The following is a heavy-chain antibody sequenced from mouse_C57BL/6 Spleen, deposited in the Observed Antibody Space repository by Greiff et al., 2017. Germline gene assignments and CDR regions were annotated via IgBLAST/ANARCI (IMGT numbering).Heavy chain of an antibody. CDR1: GYTFTSYD. CDR2: IYPRDGST. J-gene: IGHJ3*01. D-gene: IGHD2-4*01. V-gene: IGHV1-85*01. Sequence: QVQLQQSGPELVKPGASVKLSCKASGYTFTSYDINWVKQRPGQGLEWIGWIYPRDGSTKYNEKFKGKATLTVDTSSSTAYMELHSLTSEDSAVYFCAREGPIYYDYGAGFAYWGQGTLVTVSA. CDR3: AREGPIYYDYGAGFAY.